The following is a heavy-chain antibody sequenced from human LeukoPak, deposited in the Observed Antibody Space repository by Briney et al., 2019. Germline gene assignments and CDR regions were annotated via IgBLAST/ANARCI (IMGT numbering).Heavy chain of an antibody. V-gene: IGHV3-30-3*01. CDR3: ARDHYFDISGYLDY. Sequence: GGSLRLSCAASGFIVSSNYMSWVRQAPGKGLEWLAVISYDGTKQYFADSVKGRFTISRDNVKNSLYLEMNSLRVEDSAVYYCARDHYFDISGYLDYWGQGTPVTVSS. J-gene: IGHJ4*02. CDR2: ISYDGTKQ. CDR1: GFIVSSNY. D-gene: IGHD3-22*01.